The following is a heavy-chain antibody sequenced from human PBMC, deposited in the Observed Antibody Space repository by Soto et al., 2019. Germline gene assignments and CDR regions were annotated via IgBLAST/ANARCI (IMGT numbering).Heavy chain of an antibody. D-gene: IGHD3-3*01. CDR2: IYYSGST. V-gene: IGHV4-59*01. CDR3: ARDTHYDFWSGYRNVGFDY. Sequence: SETLSLTCTVSGGSISSYYWSWIRQPPGKGLEWIGYIYYSGSTNHNPSLKSRVTISVDTSKNQFSLKLSSVTAADTAVYYCARDTHYDFWSGYRNVGFDYWGQGTLVTVSS. CDR1: GGSISSYY. J-gene: IGHJ4*02.